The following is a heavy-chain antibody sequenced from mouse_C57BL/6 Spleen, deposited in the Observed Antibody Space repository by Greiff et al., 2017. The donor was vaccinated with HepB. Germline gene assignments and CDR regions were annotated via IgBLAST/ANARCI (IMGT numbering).Heavy chain of an antibody. J-gene: IGHJ3*01. CDR1: GFTFSSYG. CDR3: ARHLYDDYDGAWFAY. CDR2: ISSGGSYT. Sequence: EVQLVESGGDLVKPGGSLKLSCAASGFTFSSYGMSWVRQTPDKRLEWVATISSGGSYTYYPDSVKGRFTISRDNAKNTLYLQMSSLKSEDTAMYYCARHLYDDYDGAWFAYWGQGTLVTVSA. V-gene: IGHV5-6*01. D-gene: IGHD2-4*01.